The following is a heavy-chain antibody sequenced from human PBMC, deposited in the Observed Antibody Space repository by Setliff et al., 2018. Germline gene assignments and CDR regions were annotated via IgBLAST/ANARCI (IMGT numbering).Heavy chain of an antibody. J-gene: IGHJ4*02. CDR2: ISGDGTTT. CDR1: GFTFSNYW. Sequence: PGGSLRLSCAASGFTFSNYWMHWVRQAPGKGLVWVSRISGDGTTTHYVDSVKGRFTISRDNAKNTLYLQMNSLRAEDTAVYYCARVDGSYLFDYWGQGTLVTVSS. CDR3: ARVDGSYLFDY. V-gene: IGHV3-74*01. D-gene: IGHD1-26*01.